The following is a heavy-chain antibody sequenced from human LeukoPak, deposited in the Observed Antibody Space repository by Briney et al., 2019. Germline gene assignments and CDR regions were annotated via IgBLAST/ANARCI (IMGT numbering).Heavy chain of an antibody. CDR3: VRGLRVNRFWFDP. CDR1: GYTFTSYD. J-gene: IGHJ5*02. CDR2: MNPNSGNT. Sequence: GASVKVSCKASGYTFTSYDINWVRQATGQGLEWMGWMNPNSGNTGYAQKFQGRVTMTRNTSISTAYMELSSLRSEDTAVYYCVRGLRVNRFWFDPWGQGTLVTVSS. V-gene: IGHV1-8*01. D-gene: IGHD5-12*01.